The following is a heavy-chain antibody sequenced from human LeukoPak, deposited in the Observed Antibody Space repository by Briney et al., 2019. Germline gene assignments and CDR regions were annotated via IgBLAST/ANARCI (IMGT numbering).Heavy chain of an antibody. Sequence: SGGSLRLSCAASGFTFSNAWMNWVRQAPGKGLEWVGRIKSKTDGGTTDYAAPVKGRCTISRDDSESTLYLQMDSLKTEDTAVYYCPTDQGYCSSTSCYAGPWGQGTLVTVSS. CDR1: GFTFSNAW. J-gene: IGHJ5*02. V-gene: IGHV3-15*01. CDR2: IKSKTDGGTT. CDR3: PTDQGYCSSTSCYAGP. D-gene: IGHD2-2*01.